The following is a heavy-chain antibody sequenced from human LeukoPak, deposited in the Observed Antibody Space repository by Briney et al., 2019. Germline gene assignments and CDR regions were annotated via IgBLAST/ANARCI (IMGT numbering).Heavy chain of an antibody. D-gene: IGHD3-9*01. CDR1: GYTFTSYY. CDR2: INPSGGST. CDR3: ARMATRYFDWLLYPSPVSSFDY. Sequence: ASVKVSCKASGYTFTSYYMHWVRQAPGQGLEWMGIINPSGGSTSYAQKFQGRVTMTRDTSTSTVYMELRSLRSDDTAVYYCARMATRYFDWLLYPSPVSSFDYWGQGTLVTVSS. J-gene: IGHJ4*02. V-gene: IGHV1-46*01.